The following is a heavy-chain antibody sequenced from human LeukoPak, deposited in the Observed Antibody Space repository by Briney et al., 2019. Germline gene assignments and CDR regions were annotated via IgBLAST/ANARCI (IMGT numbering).Heavy chain of an antibody. CDR3: ATGPDGYKVKVLDY. D-gene: IGHD5-24*01. Sequence: EASVEVSCKVSGYPLTELSMHWVPQAPGRGLEWMGGFDPEDGETIYAQKFQGRVTMTEDTSTDTAYMELRSLRSEDMAVYYSATGPDGYKVKVLDYWGQGTLVTVSS. V-gene: IGHV1-24*01. CDR2: FDPEDGET. CDR1: GYPLTELS. J-gene: IGHJ4*02.